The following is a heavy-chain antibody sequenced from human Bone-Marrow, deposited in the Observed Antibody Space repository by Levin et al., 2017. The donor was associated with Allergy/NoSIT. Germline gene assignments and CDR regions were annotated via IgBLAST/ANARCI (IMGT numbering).Heavy chain of an antibody. CDR2: ISGSGSTT. V-gene: IGHV3-23*01. D-gene: IGHD3-16*01. Sequence: GSLRLSCAASGFVFSTFAMSWVRQAPGKGLEWVSAISGSGSTTYYADSVKGRFTISRDNSKNTLYLQINSLRAEDTGVYFCAQDRHVAVSLFHIWGQGTTVIVSS. CDR3: AQDRHVAVSLFHI. CDR1: GFVFSTFA. J-gene: IGHJ3*02.